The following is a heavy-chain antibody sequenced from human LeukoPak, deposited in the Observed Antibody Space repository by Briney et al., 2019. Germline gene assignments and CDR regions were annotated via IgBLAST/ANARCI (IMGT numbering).Heavy chain of an antibody. D-gene: IGHD4-11*01. CDR1: GASISSYY. J-gene: IGHJ4*02. V-gene: IGHV4-4*07. CDR2: IYTSGST. Sequence: SETPSLTCTVSGASISSYYWSWIRQPAGKGLGWIGRIYTSGSTNYNPSLKSRVTMSGDTSKNQFSLKVSSVTAADTAVYYCARSADYSNSLEYWGQGTLVTVSS. CDR3: ARSADYSNSLEY.